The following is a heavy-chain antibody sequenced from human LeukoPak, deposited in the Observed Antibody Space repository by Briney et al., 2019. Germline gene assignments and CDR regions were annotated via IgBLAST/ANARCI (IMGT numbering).Heavy chain of an antibody. Sequence: SETLSLTCTVSGGSISSYYWSWIRQPPGKGLEYIGYIYYSGGTNYNPSLKSRVTISIDTSKNQFSLKLSSVTAADTAVFYCARGGGYSYGYAFDIWGQGTMVTVS. CDR1: GGSISSYY. J-gene: IGHJ3*02. V-gene: IGHV4-59*01. CDR2: IYYSGGT. CDR3: ARGGGYSYGYAFDI. D-gene: IGHD5-18*01.